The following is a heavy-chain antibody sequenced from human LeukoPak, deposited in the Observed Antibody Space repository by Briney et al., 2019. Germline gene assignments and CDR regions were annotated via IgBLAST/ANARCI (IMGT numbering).Heavy chain of an antibody. CDR3: AKDRGYSYGYQDY. J-gene: IGHJ4*02. D-gene: IGHD5-18*01. V-gene: IGHV3-23*01. CDR2: ISGSGGST. CDR1: GFTFGSYA. Sequence: PGGSLRLSCAASGFTFGSYAMSWVRQAPGKGLEWVSAISGSGGSTYYADSVKGRFTISRDNSKNTLYLQMNSLRAEDTAVYYCAKDRGYSYGYQDYWGQGTLVTVSS.